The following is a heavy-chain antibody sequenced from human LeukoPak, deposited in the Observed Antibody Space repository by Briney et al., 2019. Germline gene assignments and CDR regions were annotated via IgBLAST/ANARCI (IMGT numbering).Heavy chain of an antibody. Sequence: PGGSLRLSCAASGFTFSSYAMHWVRQAPGKGLEWVAVISYDGSNKYYADSVKGRFTISRDNSKNTLYLQMNSLGAEDTAVYYCATIVVVTPQNFDYWGQGTLVTVSS. CDR2: ISYDGSNK. V-gene: IGHV3-30-3*01. CDR1: GFTFSSYA. CDR3: ATIVVVTPQNFDY. J-gene: IGHJ4*02. D-gene: IGHD3-22*01.